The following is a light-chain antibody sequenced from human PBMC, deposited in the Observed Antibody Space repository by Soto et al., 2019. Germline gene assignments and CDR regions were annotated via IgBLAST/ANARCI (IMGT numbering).Light chain of an antibody. V-gene: IGKV3-11*01. Sequence: EIVLTQSPATLSLSPGERATLSCRASQSVSSYLAWYQHKPGQAPRLLIYDASNRATGIPARFSGSGSGTDFTLTISSLEPEDFAVYYCQQRSDWLLTVGGGTKVEIK. J-gene: IGKJ4*01. CDR2: DAS. CDR3: QQRSDWLLT. CDR1: QSVSSY.